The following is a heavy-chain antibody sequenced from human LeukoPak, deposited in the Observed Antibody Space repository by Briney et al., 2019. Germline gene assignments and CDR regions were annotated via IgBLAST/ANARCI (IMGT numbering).Heavy chain of an antibody. CDR3: ERGPETIAAAGTLPEYFQH. J-gene: IGHJ1*01. CDR1: GYTFTSYG. Sequence: GASVKVSCKASGYTFTSYGISWVRQAPGQGLEWMGWISAYNGNTNYAQKLQGRVTMTTDTSTSTAYMELRSLRSDDTAVYYCERGPETIAAAGTLPEYFQHWGQGTLVTVSS. CDR2: ISAYNGNT. V-gene: IGHV1-18*01. D-gene: IGHD6-13*01.